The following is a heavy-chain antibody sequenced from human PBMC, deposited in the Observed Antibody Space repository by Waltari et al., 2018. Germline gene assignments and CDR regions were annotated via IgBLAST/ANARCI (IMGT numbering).Heavy chain of an antibody. Sequence: QVQVVESGGDVVQSGRSLRLSCVVSGFSFSTYSMAWVRQAPGKGLEWVAVISPDSNTKFYTDSVKGRFTISRDNSKNTLYLRMNTLRTEDTAVYYCATGRMGMIDFDYWGQGTLVTVSS. CDR1: GFSFSTYS. V-gene: IGHV3-30*10. J-gene: IGHJ4*02. CDR3: ATGRMGMIDFDY. D-gene: IGHD3-22*01. CDR2: ISPDSNTK.